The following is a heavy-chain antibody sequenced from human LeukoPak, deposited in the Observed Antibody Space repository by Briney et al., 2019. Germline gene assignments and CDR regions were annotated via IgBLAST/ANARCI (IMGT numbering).Heavy chain of an antibody. CDR2: ISSSSSYI. V-gene: IGHV3-23*01. CDR1: GFTFSSYA. CDR3: AKHYDSSGYYFDY. J-gene: IGHJ4*02. D-gene: IGHD3-22*01. Sequence: GESLRLSCAASGFTFSSYAMSWVRQAPGKGLEWVSSISSSSSYIYYADSVKGRFTISRDISKNTLYLQVNSLRAEDTAVYYCAKHYDSSGYYFDYWGQGTLVTVSS.